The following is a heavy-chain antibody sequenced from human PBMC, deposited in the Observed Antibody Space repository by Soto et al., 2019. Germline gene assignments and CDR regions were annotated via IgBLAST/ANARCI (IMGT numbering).Heavy chain of an antibody. CDR2: IYYSGST. CDR1: GGSVSSGSYY. Sequence: QVQLQESGPGLVKPSETLSLTCTVSGGSVSSGSYYWSWIRQPPGKGLEWIGYIYYSGSTNYNPSLKSRVTISVDTSKNQFSLKLSSVTAADTAVYYCARVGTGGSYYAGLIDYWGQGTLVTVSS. J-gene: IGHJ4*02. V-gene: IGHV4-61*01. D-gene: IGHD1-26*01. CDR3: ARVGTGGSYYAGLIDY.